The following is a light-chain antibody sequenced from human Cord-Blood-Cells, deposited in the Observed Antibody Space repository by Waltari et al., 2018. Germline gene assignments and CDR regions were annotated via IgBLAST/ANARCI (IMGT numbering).Light chain of an antibody. J-gene: IGKJ3*01. CDR3: QQYNNWPFT. Sequence: EIVMTQSPATLSVSPGQRATLSCRARQSVSSNFAWYQQKPGQAPRLLIYGASTRATGIPARFSGSGSGTEFTLTISSLQSEDFAVYYCQQYNNWPFTFGPGTKVDIK. V-gene: IGKV3-15*01. CDR1: QSVSSN. CDR2: GAS.